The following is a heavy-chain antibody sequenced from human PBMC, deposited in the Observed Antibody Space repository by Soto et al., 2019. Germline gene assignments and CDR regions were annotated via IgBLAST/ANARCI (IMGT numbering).Heavy chain of an antibody. CDR3: ARGGPSYFGSGSYCPR. Sequence: QVQLQQWGAGLLEPSETLSLTCAVYGGSFTGYYWTWIRQPPGKGLEWIGEIDHSGTINYNPSLKSRVTISVDTSKNQFSLKVNSVTAADTAVYYCARGGPSYFGSGSYCPRWGQGTLVTVSS. CDR2: IDHSGTI. V-gene: IGHV4-34*01. J-gene: IGHJ4*02. D-gene: IGHD3-10*01. CDR1: GGSFTGYY.